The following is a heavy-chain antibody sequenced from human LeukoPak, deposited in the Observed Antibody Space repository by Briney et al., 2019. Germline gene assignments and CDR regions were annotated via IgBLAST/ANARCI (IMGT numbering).Heavy chain of an antibody. J-gene: IGHJ5*02. D-gene: IGHD5-12*01. CDR2: IIPIFGTA. V-gene: IGHV1-69*13. CDR1: GGTFSSYA. Sequence: GASVKVSCKASGGTFSSYAISWVRQAPGQGLEWMGGIIPIFGTANYAQKFQGRVTITADESTSTAYMELSSLRSDDTAVYYCARYTRLGSGYDPNWFDPWGQGTLVTVSS. CDR3: ARYTRLGSGYDPNWFDP.